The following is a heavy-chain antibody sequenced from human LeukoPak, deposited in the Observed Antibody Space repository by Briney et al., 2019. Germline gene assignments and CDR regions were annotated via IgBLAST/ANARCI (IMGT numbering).Heavy chain of an antibody. CDR1: GFTVSNNY. Sequence: GGSLRLSCAASGFTVSNNYMSWVRQAPGKGLEWVSAVYDGDTTYYADSVKGRFTISRDNSKNTLYLQMNSLRAEDTAVYYCAKPPSVLLWFGELLSFDYWGQGTLVTVSS. D-gene: IGHD3-10*01. CDR2: VYDGDTT. CDR3: AKPPSVLLWFGELLSFDY. V-gene: IGHV3-53*05. J-gene: IGHJ4*02.